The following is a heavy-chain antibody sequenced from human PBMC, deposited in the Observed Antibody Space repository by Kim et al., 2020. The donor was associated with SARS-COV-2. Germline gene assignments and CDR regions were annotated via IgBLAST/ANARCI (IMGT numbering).Heavy chain of an antibody. V-gene: IGHV5-51*01. CDR3: ARQGGSSGPGYYYYGMDV. Sequence: GESLKISCKGSGYSFTSYWIGWVCQMPGKGLEWMGIIYPGDSDTRYSPSFQGQVTISADKSISTAYLQWSSLKASDTAMYYCARQGGSSGPGYYYYGMDVWGQGTTVTVSS. J-gene: IGHJ6*02. CDR1: GYSFTSYW. D-gene: IGHD6-19*01. CDR2: IYPGDSDT.